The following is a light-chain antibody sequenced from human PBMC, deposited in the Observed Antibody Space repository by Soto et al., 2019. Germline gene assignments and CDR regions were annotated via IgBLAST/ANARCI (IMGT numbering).Light chain of an antibody. CDR3: QQLSSWPPIT. V-gene: IGKV3-11*01. CDR1: HYISSD. J-gene: IGKJ5*01. Sequence: LTQSPATVSLSPGERATLSCRASHYISSDLAWYQHKPGQAPRLLIYDASDRATGIPARFSGSGSGTDFTLTISGLEPEDFAIYYCQQLSSWPPITFGQGTRLEIK. CDR2: DAS.